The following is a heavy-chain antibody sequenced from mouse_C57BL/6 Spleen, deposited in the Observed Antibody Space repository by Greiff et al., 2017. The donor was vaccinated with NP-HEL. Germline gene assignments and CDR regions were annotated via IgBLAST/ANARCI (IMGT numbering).Heavy chain of an antibody. CDR2: INPGSGGT. D-gene: IGHD2-5*01. CDR3: ARSLYYSNYAMDY. Sequence: VKLMESGAELVRPGTSVKVSCKASGYAFTNYLIEWVKQRPGQGLEWIGVINPGSGGTNYNEKFKGKATLTADKSSSTAYMQLSSLTSEDSAVYFCARSLYYSNYAMDYWGQGTSVTVSS. J-gene: IGHJ4*01. CDR1: GYAFTNYL. V-gene: IGHV1-54*01.